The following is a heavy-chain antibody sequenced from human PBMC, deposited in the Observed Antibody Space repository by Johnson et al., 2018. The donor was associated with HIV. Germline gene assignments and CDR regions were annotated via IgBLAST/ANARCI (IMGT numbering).Heavy chain of an antibody. Sequence: VQLVESGGGLVKPGGSLSLSCAASGFTVSSNYMSWVRQAPGKGLEWVSSISGGSTYYADSVKGRFTISRDNSKNTLYLQMNSLRAEDTAVYYCATELKDPIWGQGTMVTVSS. CDR2: ISGGST. J-gene: IGHJ3*02. CDR1: GFTVSSNY. CDR3: ATELKDPI. D-gene: IGHD3-10*01. V-gene: IGHV3-66*02.